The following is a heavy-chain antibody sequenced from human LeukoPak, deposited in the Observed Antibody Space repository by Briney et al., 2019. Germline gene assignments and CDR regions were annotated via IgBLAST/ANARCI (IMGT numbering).Heavy chain of an antibody. V-gene: IGHV3-23*01. CDR3: ARGADCSSTSCYRNWFDP. CDR1: GFTFSSYA. J-gene: IGHJ5*02. Sequence: PGGSLRLSCAASGFTFSSYAMSWVRQAPGKGLEWVSAISGSGGSTYYADSVKGRFTISRDNSKNTLYLQMNSLRAEDTAVYYCARGADCSSTSCYRNWFDPWGQGTLVTVSS. CDR2: ISGSGGST. D-gene: IGHD2-2*01.